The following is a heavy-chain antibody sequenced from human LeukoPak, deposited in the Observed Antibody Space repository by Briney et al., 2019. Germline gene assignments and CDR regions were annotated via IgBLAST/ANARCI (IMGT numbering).Heavy chain of an antibody. J-gene: IGHJ4*02. CDR3: ARSMTVDF. V-gene: IGHV3-30-3*01. Sequence: GGSLRLSCAASGFTFSSYAMHWVRQAPGKGLEWVAVISYDGSNKYYADSVKDRFTISRDNAKNSLYLQMNSLRAEDTAVYYCARSMTVDFWGQGTLVTVSS. D-gene: IGHD4/OR15-4a*01. CDR2: ISYDGSNK. CDR1: GFTFSSYA.